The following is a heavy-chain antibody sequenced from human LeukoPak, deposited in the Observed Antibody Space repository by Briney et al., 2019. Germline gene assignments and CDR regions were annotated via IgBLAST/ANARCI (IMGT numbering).Heavy chain of an antibody. D-gene: IGHD2-8*01. CDR2: ISGSGGST. CDR1: GFTFSSYA. J-gene: IGHJ4*02. CDR3: VRHMVYAISRALDY. Sequence: GGSLRLSCAASGFTFSSYAMSWVRQAPGKGLEWGSAISGSGGSTYYADSVKGRFTISRDNSKNTLYLQMNSLRAEDTAVYYCVRHMVYAISRALDYWGQGTLVTVSS. V-gene: IGHV3-23*01.